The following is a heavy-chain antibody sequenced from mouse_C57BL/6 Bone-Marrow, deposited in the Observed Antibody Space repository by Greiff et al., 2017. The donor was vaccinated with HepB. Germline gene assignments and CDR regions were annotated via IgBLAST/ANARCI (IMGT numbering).Heavy chain of an antibody. V-gene: IGHV6-3*01. Sequence: EVKLMESGGGLVQPGGSMKLSCVASGFTFSNYWMNWVRQSPEKGLEWVAQIRLKSDNYATHYAEAVKGRFTIPRDDSKSSVYLQMNNLRAEETGIYYCTRGWLPSMDYWGQGTSVTVSS. CDR1: GFTFSNYW. J-gene: IGHJ4*01. CDR2: IRLKSDNYAT. D-gene: IGHD2-3*01. CDR3: TRGWLPSMDY.